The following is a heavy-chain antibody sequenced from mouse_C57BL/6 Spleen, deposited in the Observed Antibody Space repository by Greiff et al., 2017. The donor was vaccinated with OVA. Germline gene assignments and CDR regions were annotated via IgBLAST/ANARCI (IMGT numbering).Heavy chain of an antibody. CDR2: IDPSDSYT. J-gene: IGHJ2*01. D-gene: IGHD1-1*01. CDR1: GYTFTSYW. V-gene: IGHV1-50*01. CDR3: ARGHYGSSFDY. Sequence: QVQLQQPGAELVKPGASVKLSCKASGYTFTSYWMQWVKQRPGQGLEWIGEIDPSDSYTNYNQKFKGKAPLTVDKSSSTAYMLLSSLTSEDSAVYYCARGHYGSSFDYWGQGTTLTVSS.